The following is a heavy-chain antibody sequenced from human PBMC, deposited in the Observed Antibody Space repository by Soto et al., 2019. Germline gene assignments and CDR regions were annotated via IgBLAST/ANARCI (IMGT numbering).Heavy chain of an antibody. Sequence: GGSLRLSCAASGFTFSSYSMNWVRQAPGKGLEWVSYISSSSSTIYYADSVKGRFTISRDNAKNSLYLQMNSLRAEDTAVYYCARDPYYGDLYYDAFDIWGQGTMVTVSS. CDR1: GFTFSSYS. CDR2: ISSSSSTI. D-gene: IGHD4-17*01. CDR3: ARDPYYGDLYYDAFDI. J-gene: IGHJ3*02. V-gene: IGHV3-48*01.